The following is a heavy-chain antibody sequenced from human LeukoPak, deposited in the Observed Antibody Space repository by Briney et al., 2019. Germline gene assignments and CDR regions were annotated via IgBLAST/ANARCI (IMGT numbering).Heavy chain of an antibody. CDR2: IYYSGST. D-gene: IGHD1-26*01. Sequence: SETLSLTCTVSGGSISSSSYYWGWIRQPPGKGLEWIGSIYYSGSTYYNPSLKSRVTISVDTSKNQFSLKLSSVTAADTAVYYCARSIVSGSFDYWGQGTLVTVSS. J-gene: IGHJ4*02. CDR1: GGSISSSSYY. V-gene: IGHV4-39*07. CDR3: ARSIVSGSFDY.